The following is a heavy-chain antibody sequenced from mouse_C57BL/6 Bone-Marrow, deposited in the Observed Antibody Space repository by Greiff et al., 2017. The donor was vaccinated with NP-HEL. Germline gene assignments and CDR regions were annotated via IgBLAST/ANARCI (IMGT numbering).Heavy chain of an antibody. CDR2: IDPSDSYT. Sequence: QVHVKQPGAELVMPGASVKLSCKASGYTFTSYWMHWVKQRPGQGLEWIGEIDPSDSYTNYNQKFKGKSPLTVDKSSSTASLQLSSLTSEDSAVYYCARGGIYYYGSSPLFAYWGQGTLVTVSA. D-gene: IGHD1-1*01. CDR1: GYTFTSYW. V-gene: IGHV1-69*01. CDR3: ARGGIYYYGSSPLFAY. J-gene: IGHJ3*01.